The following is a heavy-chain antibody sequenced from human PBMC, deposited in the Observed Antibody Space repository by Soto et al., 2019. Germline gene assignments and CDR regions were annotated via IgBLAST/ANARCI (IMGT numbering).Heavy chain of an antibody. CDR3: ARVVGATDY. V-gene: IGHV3-48*03. CDR2: ISSSGSTI. Sequence: PGGSMRLSCAASGFTFSSYEMNWVRQAPGKGLEWVSYISSSGSTIYYADSVKGRFTISRDNAKNSLYLQMNSLRAEDTAVYYCARVVGATDYWGQGTLVTVSS. J-gene: IGHJ4*02. CDR1: GFTFSSYE. D-gene: IGHD1-26*01.